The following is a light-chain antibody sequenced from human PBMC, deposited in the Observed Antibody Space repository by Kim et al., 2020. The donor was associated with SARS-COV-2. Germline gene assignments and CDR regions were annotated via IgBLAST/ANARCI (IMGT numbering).Light chain of an antibody. V-gene: IGLV10-54*04. CDR3: SAWESSLNVWV. J-gene: IGLJ3*02. CDR1: NNNVGNQG. Sequence: QTATHPCTGNNNNVGNQGAAWLQQHQGHPPTLLSYRNNNRPSGISERFSASRSGDTASLTITGLQPEDETDYYCSAWESSLNVWVFGGGTQLTV. CDR2: RNN.